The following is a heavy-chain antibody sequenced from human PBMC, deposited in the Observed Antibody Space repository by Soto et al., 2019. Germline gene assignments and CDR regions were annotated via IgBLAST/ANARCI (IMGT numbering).Heavy chain of an antibody. D-gene: IGHD3-10*01. V-gene: IGHV3-23*01. CDR2: MSGGGDTT. CDR3: AKGRGGSGSLTPRVDF. CDR1: GFTFNNYA. Sequence: EVQLLESGGGLVQPGGSLRLSCAASGFTFNNYAMTWVRQAPGKGLEWVSAMSGGGDTTSYADSVKGRFTVSRDGSKNTLYLQRSSLRAEDTALYYCAKGRGGSGSLTPRVDFWGQGTLVTVSS. J-gene: IGHJ4*02.